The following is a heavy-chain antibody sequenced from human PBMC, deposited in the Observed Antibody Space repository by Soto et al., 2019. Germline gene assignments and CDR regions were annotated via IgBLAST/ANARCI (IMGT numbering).Heavy chain of an antibody. CDR2: IHYSGST. CDR3: SRDRVGSSSRYFYS. J-gene: IGHJ4*02. D-gene: IGHD6-6*01. CDR1: GGSSSSYY. Sequence: SETLSLTCTVSGGSSSSYYWTWIRQPPGKGLEWIGYIHYSGSTNYNPSLKSRVTVSVDTSKNQFSLKLSSVTAADTAVYYCSRDRVGSSSRYFYSWGQGTLVTVS. V-gene: IGHV4-59*01.